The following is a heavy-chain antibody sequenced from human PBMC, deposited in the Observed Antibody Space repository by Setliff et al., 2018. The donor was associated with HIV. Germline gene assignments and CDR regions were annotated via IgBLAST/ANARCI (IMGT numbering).Heavy chain of an antibody. J-gene: IGHJ3*02. Sequence: GASVKVSCKASGYSFTTYAISWVRQAPGQGLEWMGWISAYNGKTLYAQSFQDRVAMTTETATSTAYMEMRSLRSDDTAVYFCARVPYRSAWFSGGHDAFDIWGQGTMVTVSS. CDR3: ARVPYRSAWFSGGHDAFDI. D-gene: IGHD6-19*01. CDR2: ISAYNGKT. V-gene: IGHV1-18*01. CDR1: GYSFTTYA.